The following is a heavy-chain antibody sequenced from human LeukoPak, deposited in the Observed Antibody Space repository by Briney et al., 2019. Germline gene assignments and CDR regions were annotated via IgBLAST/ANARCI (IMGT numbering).Heavy chain of an antibody. Sequence: GGSLRLSCAASGFAVSSNYMNWVRQAPGKGLEWVSVIYSDGSTHYADSVKGRFTISRDISKNTLFLEMTSLRAEDTAVYYCAKVKGWYGEGYFDYWGQGTLVTVSS. CDR3: AKVKGWYGEGYFDY. J-gene: IGHJ4*02. CDR2: IYSDGST. CDR1: GFAVSSNY. D-gene: IGHD3-10*01. V-gene: IGHV3-53*01.